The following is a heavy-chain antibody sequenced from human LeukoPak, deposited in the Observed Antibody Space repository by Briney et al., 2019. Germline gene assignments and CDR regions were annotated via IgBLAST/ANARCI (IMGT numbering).Heavy chain of an antibody. CDR2: IKQSGGT. CDR3: ATKYSVAVAANPPYFDY. J-gene: IGHJ4*02. Sequence: TSETLSLTCAVYGVSFSGYYWSGVRQLPGRGLEWIGEIKQSGGTNYNPSLKSRVTISVDTSRNQFSLKLRSVTAADTGVYYCATKYSVAVAANPPYFDYWGQGTLVTVSS. CDR1: GVSFSGYY. D-gene: IGHD6-19*01. V-gene: IGHV4-34*01.